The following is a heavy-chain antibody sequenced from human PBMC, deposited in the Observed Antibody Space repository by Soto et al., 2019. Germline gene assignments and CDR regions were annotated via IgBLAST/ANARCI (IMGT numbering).Heavy chain of an antibody. CDR2: INDSGNI. Sequence: SETLSLTCAVYGGSFSGHQWTWIRQIPGKGLEWIGEINDSGNINYNPSLKSRLTISVDRPKNQFSLKLGSVTAADTAVYYCAAYYGSPLAVYWGQGTLVTVSS. D-gene: IGHD3-10*01. CDR3: AAYYGSPLAVY. V-gene: IGHV4-34*06. CDR1: GGSFSGHQ. J-gene: IGHJ4*02.